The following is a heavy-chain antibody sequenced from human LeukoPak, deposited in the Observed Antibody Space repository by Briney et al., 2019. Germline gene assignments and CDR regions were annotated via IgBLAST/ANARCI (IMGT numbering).Heavy chain of an antibody. CDR2: INQSGST. V-gene: IGHV4-34*01. J-gene: IGHJ4*02. CDR3: ATEHYDFLTGDYNFGY. Sequence: PSETLSLTCAVYGGSFSGYYWSWIRQPPGKGLEWIGEINQSGSTNYNPSLKSRVAISADTSKNQFSLKLSSVTAADTAIYYCATEHYDFLTGDYNFGYWGQGTLVTVSS. D-gene: IGHD3-9*01. CDR1: GGSFSGYY.